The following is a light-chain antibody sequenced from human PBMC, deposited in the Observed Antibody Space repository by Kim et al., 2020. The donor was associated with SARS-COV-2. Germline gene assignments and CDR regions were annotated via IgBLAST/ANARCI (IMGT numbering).Light chain of an antibody. CDR1: SSNIANNY. Sequence: GQKVTISCSGSSSNIANNYVSWYQQLPGTAPKLLIYDNNKRPSGIPDRFSGSKSGTSATLGITGLQTGDEADYYCGTWDSSLSAEVFGGGTQLTVL. J-gene: IGLJ2*01. CDR2: DNN. CDR3: GTWDSSLSAEV. V-gene: IGLV1-51*01.